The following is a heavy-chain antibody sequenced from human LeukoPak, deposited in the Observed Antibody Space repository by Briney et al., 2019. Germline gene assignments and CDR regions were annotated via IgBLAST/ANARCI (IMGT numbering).Heavy chain of an antibody. J-gene: IGHJ1*01. CDR1: GFTFSSYS. Sequence: GGSLRLSCAASGFTFSSYSMNWVRQAPGKGLESVASISSSSSYIYYADSVKGRFTISRDNAKNSLYLQMNSLRAEDTAVYYCAREGYDILTGYTDWGQGTLFTVSS. CDR3: AREGYDILTGYTD. D-gene: IGHD3-9*01. V-gene: IGHV3-21*01. CDR2: ISSSSSYI.